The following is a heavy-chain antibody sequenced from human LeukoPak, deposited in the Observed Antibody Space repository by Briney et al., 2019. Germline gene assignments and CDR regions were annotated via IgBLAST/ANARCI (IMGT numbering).Heavy chain of an antibody. J-gene: IGHJ6*03. CDR1: GGSISSSSYY. V-gene: IGHV4-39*07. CDR3: ARGADWQVLEYYYYYMDV. CDR2: IYYSGST. Sequence: PSETLSLTCTVSGGSISSSSYYWGWIRQPPGKGLEWIGSIYYSGSTYYNPSLKSRVTISVDTSKNQFSLKLSSVTAADTAVYYCARGADWQVLEYYYYYMDVWGKGTTVTVSS. D-gene: IGHD3-9*01.